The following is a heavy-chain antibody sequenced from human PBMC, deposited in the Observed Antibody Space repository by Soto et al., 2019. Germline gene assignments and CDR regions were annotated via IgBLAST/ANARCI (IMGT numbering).Heavy chain of an antibody. J-gene: IGHJ6*02. D-gene: IGHD3-10*01. Sequence: QVQLVQSGAEVKKPGSSVRVSCKASGGTFKNYGFSWVRQAPGHGLEWMGGIIPFFGTTNYAQNFQGRATITAVESTTTAYMELSSLRYEDTAVYYCSSYEMLRGYYYYGLDVWGQGTTVTVSS. CDR1: GGTFKNYG. CDR3: SSYEMLRGYYYYGLDV. V-gene: IGHV1-69*01. CDR2: IIPFFGTT.